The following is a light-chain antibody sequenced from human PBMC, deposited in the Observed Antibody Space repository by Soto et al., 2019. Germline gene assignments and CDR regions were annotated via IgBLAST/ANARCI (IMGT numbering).Light chain of an antibody. CDR3: AAWDDTLNGLV. CDR1: TSNIGSNI. V-gene: IGLV1-44*01. CDR2: NNN. J-gene: IGLJ3*02. Sequence: QSVLTQPPSASGTPGQRISISCSGRTSNIGSNILAWYQHLPGTAPKLLIYNNNQRPSGVPDRFFGSKSGSSASLAISGLQPDDESHYYCAAWDDTLNGLVFGGGTKVTVL.